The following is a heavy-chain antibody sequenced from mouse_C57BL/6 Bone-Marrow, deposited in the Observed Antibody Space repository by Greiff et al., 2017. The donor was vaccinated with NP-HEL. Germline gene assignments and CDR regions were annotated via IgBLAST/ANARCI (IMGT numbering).Heavy chain of an antibody. CDR1: GYTFTSYW. J-gene: IGHJ3*01. Sequence: QVQLQQPGAELVMPGASVKLSCKASGYTFTSYWMHWVKQRPGQGLEWIGEIDPSDSYTNYNQKFKGKSTLTVDKSSSTAYMQLSSLTSEDSAVYYCARGPIYDGYYGFAYWGQGTLVIVSA. CDR3: ARGPIYDGYYGFAY. D-gene: IGHD2-3*01. V-gene: IGHV1-69*01. CDR2: IDPSDSYT.